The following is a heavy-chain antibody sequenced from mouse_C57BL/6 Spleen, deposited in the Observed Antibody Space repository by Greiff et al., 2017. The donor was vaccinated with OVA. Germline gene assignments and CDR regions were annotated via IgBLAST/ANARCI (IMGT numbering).Heavy chain of an antibody. Sequence: VQLVESGAELVKPGASVKISCKASGYAFSSYWMNWVKQRPGKGLEWIGQIYPRDGDTNYNGKFKGKATLTAAKSSSTAYMQLNSLTSEASAVDFFDRQWERLFGCWGQGTTLTVSS. J-gene: IGHJ2*01. CDR2: IYPRDGDT. V-gene: IGHV1-80*01. CDR3: DRQWERLFGC. CDR1: GYAFSSYW. D-gene: IGHD1-3*01.